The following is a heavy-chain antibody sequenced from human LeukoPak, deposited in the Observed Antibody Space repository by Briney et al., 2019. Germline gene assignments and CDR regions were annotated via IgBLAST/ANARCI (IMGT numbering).Heavy chain of an antibody. Sequence: SETLSLTCAVYGGSFSGYYWSWIRQPPGKGLEWIGEINHSGSTNYNPSLKSRVTISVDTSKNQFSLKLSSVTAAATAVYYCARTYCSSTSCYLDYWGQGTLVTVSS. CDR3: ARTYCSSTSCYLDY. CDR1: GGSFSGYY. D-gene: IGHD2-2*01. V-gene: IGHV4-34*01. J-gene: IGHJ4*02. CDR2: INHSGST.